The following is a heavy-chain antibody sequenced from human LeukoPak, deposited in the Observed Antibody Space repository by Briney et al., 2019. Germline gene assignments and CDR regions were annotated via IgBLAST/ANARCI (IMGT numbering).Heavy chain of an antibody. Sequence: PSETLSLTCTVSGGSISSSSYYWGWIRQPPGKGLEWIGSIYYSGSTYYNPSLKSRVTISVDTSKNQFSLKLSSVTAVDTAVHYCARLWFGELRDDLDPDYWGQGTLVTVSS. CDR2: IYYSGST. CDR3: ARLWFGELRDDLDPDY. D-gene: IGHD3-10*01. J-gene: IGHJ4*02. CDR1: GGSISSSSYY. V-gene: IGHV4-39*07.